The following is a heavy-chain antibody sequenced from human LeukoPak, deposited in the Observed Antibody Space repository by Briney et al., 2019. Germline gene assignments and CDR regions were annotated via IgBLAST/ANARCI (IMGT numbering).Heavy chain of an antibody. V-gene: IGHV1-2*02. CDR2: VNPNSGDT. Sequence: GASVKVSCKAAGYTFTRYYLHWVRQAAGQGLEWMGCVNPNSGDTNYAQKFQGSVTMTRETSISTAYMELSRLRSDDTAVYYCARDFPRVVTAIAHDYWGQGPLVTVSS. D-gene: IGHD2-21*02. CDR1: GYTFTRYY. J-gene: IGHJ4*02. CDR3: ARDFPRVVTAIAHDY.